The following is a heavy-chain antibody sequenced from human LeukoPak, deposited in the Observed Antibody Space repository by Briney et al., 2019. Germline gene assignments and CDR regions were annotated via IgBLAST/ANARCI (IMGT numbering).Heavy chain of an antibody. D-gene: IGHD1-26*01. CDR1: GYTFTGYY. Sequence: ASVKVSCKASGYTFTGYYIHWVRQAPGQGLEWLGWINPNSGVTRYVQTFQGRVILTTDTSIGTAYMELSSLTPDDTAVYYCARLELRRNYYYSYYMDVWGKGTTVTVFS. V-gene: IGHV1-2*02. CDR2: INPNSGVT. CDR3: ARLELRRNYYYSYYMDV. J-gene: IGHJ6*03.